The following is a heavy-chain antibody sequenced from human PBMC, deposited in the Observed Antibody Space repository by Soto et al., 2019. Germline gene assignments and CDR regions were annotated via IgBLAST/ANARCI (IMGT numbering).Heavy chain of an antibody. CDR2: IYYSGST. J-gene: IGHJ4*02. V-gene: IGHV4-59*08. D-gene: IGHD4-17*01. CDR1: GGSISSYY. CDR3: ATFGDYGFYYFDY. Sequence: ASETLSLTCTVSGGSISSYYWSWIRQPPGKGLEWIGYIYYSGSTNYNPSLKSRVTISVDTSKNQFSLKLSSVTAADTAVYYCATFGDYGFYYFDYWGQGTLVTVSS.